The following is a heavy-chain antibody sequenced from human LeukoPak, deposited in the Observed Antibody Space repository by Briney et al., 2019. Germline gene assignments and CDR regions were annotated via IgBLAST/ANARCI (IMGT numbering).Heavy chain of an antibody. CDR3: ATYSSGPLDAFDI. CDR1: GYTLTELS. Sequence: ASVKVSCKVSGYTLTELSMHWVRQAPGKGLECMGGFDPENGETIYAQKFQGRVTMTEDTSTDTAYMELSSLRSEATAVYYCATYSSGPLDAFDIWGQGTMVTVSS. D-gene: IGHD6-19*01. CDR2: FDPENGET. V-gene: IGHV1-24*01. J-gene: IGHJ3*02.